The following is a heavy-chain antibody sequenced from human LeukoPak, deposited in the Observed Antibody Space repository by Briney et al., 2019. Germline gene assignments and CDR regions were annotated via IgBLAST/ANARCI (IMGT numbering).Heavy chain of an antibody. Sequence: PGGSLRLSCAASGFTFSSYAMSWVRQAPGKGLEWVSAISGSGGSTYYADSVKGRFTISRDNSKNTLYLQMNSLRAEDTAVYYCAKRYYDSSGYSYFDYWGQGTLVTVSS. CDR1: GFTFSSYA. CDR3: AKRYYDSSGYSYFDY. CDR2: ISGSGGST. V-gene: IGHV3-23*01. D-gene: IGHD3-22*01. J-gene: IGHJ4*02.